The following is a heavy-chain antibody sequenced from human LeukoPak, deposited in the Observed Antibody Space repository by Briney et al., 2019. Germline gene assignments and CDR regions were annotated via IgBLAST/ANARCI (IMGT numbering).Heavy chain of an antibody. V-gene: IGHV3-30*18. Sequence: GGSLRLSCAASGFTFSSYGMHWVRQAPGKGLEWVAVISYDGSNKYYADSVKGRFTISRDNSKNTLYLQMNSLRAEDTAVYYCAKDDQRLRYFDWFHPDAFDIWGQGTMVTVSS. J-gene: IGHJ3*02. CDR3: AKDDQRLRYFDWFHPDAFDI. CDR1: GFTFSSYG. CDR2: ISYDGSNK. D-gene: IGHD3-9*01.